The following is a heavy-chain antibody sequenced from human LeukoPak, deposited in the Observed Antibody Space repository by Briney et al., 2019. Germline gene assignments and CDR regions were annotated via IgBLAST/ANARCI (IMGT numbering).Heavy chain of an antibody. Sequence: PGGSLRLSRAASGFTVITNDMTWVRQAPGKGLEWVSVLYSDGNTKYADSVQGRFTISRDNSKHTLYLEMNSLSPDDTAVYYCARGVEPLAANTLAYWGQGTLVTVSS. D-gene: IGHD1-14*01. CDR1: GFTVITND. V-gene: IGHV3-53*01. CDR2: LYSDGNT. J-gene: IGHJ4*02. CDR3: ARGVEPLAANTLAY.